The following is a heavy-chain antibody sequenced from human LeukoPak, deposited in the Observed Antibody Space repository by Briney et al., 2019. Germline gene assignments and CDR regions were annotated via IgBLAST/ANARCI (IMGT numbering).Heavy chain of an antibody. Sequence: GASVKVSCKASGYTFTSYGISWVRQAPGQGLEWMGWISAYNGNTNYAQKLQGRVTMTTDTSTSTAYMELRSLRSDDTAVYYCARPLASSGWYLGRYAFDIWGQGTMVTASS. D-gene: IGHD6-19*01. CDR1: GYTFTSYG. CDR3: ARPLASSGWYLGRYAFDI. J-gene: IGHJ3*02. V-gene: IGHV1-18*01. CDR2: ISAYNGNT.